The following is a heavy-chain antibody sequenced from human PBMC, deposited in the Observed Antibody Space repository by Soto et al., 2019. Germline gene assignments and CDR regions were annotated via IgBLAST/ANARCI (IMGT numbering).Heavy chain of an antibody. CDR3: TTDVEGYDILTGYYFDAFDI. CDR1: GITFTNAW. J-gene: IGHJ3*02. V-gene: IGHV3-15*01. Sequence: EVQLVESGGGFVKPGGSLRLSCAASGITFTNAWMSWVRQAPGKGLEWVGRFKSKTDGGTTDYAAPVKGRFTISRDDSKNTLYLQMNSLKTEDTAVYYCTTDVEGYDILTGYYFDAFDIWGQGTLVTVSS. CDR2: FKSKTDGGTT. D-gene: IGHD3-9*01.